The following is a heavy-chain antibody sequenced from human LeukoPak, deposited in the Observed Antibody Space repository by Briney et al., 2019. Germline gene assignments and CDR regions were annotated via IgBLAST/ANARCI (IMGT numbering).Heavy chain of an antibody. J-gene: IGHJ4*02. CDR1: GYTFTGYY. Sequence: ASVKASCKASGYTFTGYYMHWVRQAPGQGLEWMGRINPNSGGTNYAQKFQGRVTMTRDTSISTAYMELSRLRSDDTAVYYCARDVAVAGTLGYFDYWGQGTLVTVSS. V-gene: IGHV1-2*06. CDR3: ARDVAVAGTLGYFDY. CDR2: INPNSGGT. D-gene: IGHD6-19*01.